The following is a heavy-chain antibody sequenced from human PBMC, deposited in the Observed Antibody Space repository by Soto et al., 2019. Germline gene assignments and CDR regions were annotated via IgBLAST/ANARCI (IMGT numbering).Heavy chain of an antibody. J-gene: IGHJ5*02. CDR1: GGTLSRYA. CDR2: MIGMFGTP. V-gene: IGHV1-69*01. Sequence: QVQLVQSGAEVKKPGSSVKVSCKASGGTLSRYAVSWVRQAPGQGLEWMGRMIGMFGTPKYAQKFQGRITIKADELASTAIIELSSLRSEDTARYYCATAENYHDSSGDVSWGQGTLVTVSS. CDR3: ATAENYHDSSGDVS. D-gene: IGHD3-22*01.